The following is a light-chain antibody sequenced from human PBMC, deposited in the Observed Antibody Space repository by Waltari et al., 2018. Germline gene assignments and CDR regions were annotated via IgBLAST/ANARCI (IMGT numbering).Light chain of an antibody. CDR1: SSDVGRYNY. V-gene: IGLV2-14*01. J-gene: IGLJ3*02. CDR3: ASYNPGSTLV. CDR2: DVT. Sequence: QSALTQPASVSGSPGQSITISCTGSSSDVGRYNYVSWYQQFPDRAPKLIIYDVTNRPSGVSNRFSGSKSANTASLTISGLQPEDEAEYYCASYNPGSTLVFGGVTKLTVL.